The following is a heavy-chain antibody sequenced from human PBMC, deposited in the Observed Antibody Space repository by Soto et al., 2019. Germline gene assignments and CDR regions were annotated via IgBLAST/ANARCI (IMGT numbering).Heavy chain of an antibody. CDR2: ISAYNGNT. D-gene: IGHD2-2*01. CDR3: ARQIGCSSTICYSWFDP. CDR1: GSTFTSYG. J-gene: IGHJ5*02. V-gene: IGHV1-18*01. Sequence: QVQLVQSGAEVKKPGASVKVSCKASGSTFTSYGISWVRQAPGQGLEWMGWISAYNGNTNYAQKRQGRVTMTTDTSTRTAYMAVRSMRSADRCVYYCARQIGCSSTICYSWFDPWGQGTPGT.